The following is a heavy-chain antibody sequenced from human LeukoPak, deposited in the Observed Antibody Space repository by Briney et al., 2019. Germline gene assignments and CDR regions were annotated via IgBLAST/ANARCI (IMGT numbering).Heavy chain of an antibody. V-gene: IGHV3-48*03. CDR3: GRYSYGYGSRLGY. Sequence: GSLRLSCAASGFTFSSYEMNWVRQAPGKGLEWVSYISSSGSTIYYADSVKGRFTISRDNAENSLYLQMNSLRAEDTAVYYCGRYSYGYGSRLGYWGQGTLVTVSS. D-gene: IGHD5-18*01. J-gene: IGHJ4*02. CDR2: ISSSGSTI. CDR1: GFTFSSYE.